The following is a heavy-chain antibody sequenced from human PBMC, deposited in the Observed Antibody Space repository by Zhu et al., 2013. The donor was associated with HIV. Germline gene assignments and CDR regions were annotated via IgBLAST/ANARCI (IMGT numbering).Heavy chain of an antibody. CDR1: GFTVSSNY. CDR3: AAQKSSSGYSFNAFDI. D-gene: IGHD3-22*01. V-gene: IGHV3-53*01. Sequence: EVQLVESGGGLIQPGGSLRLSCAASGFTVSSNYMSWVRQAPGKGLEWVSVIYSGGSTYYADSVKGRFTISRDNSKNTLYLQMNSLRAEDTAVYYCAAQKSSSGYSFNAFDIWGQGTMVTVSS. CDR2: IYSGGST. J-gene: IGHJ3*02.